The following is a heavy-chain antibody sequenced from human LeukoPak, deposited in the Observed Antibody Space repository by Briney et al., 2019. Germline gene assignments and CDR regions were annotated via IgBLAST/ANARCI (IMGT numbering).Heavy chain of an antibody. CDR1: GDSISSGSYY. CDR3: ARVKHDYVWGSPPTYGFDI. J-gene: IGHJ3*02. Sequence: SETLSLTCTVSGDSISSGSYYWSWIRQPAGKGLERIGRIYSSGSTNGSTNYNPSLKSRVTISVDTSKNQFSLQLSSVTAADTAVYYCARVKHDYVWGSPPTYGFDIWGQGTMVTVSS. V-gene: IGHV4-61*02. D-gene: IGHD3-16*01. CDR2: IYSSGSTNGST.